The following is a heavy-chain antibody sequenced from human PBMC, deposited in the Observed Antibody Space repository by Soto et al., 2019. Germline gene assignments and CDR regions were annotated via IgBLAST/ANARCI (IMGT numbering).Heavy chain of an antibody. V-gene: IGHV1-69*08. CDR3: ARECGRTHYYYYYGMDV. CDR1: GGTFSSYT. J-gene: IGHJ6*02. D-gene: IGHD2-21*01. Sequence: QVQLVQSGAEVKKPGSSVKVSCKASGGTFSSYTISWVRQAPGQGLEWMGRIIPILGIANYAQKFQGRVTITADKSTSTAYMELSSLRSEDTAVYYCARECGRTHYYYYYGMDVWGQGTTVTNSS. CDR2: IIPILGIA.